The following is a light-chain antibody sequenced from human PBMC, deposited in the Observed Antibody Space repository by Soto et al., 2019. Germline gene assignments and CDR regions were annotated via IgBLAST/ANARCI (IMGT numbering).Light chain of an antibody. CDR1: QSVSRN. CDR2: GAS. CDR3: QQYNNWPPT. Sequence: EIVLTQSPSTLVLSPGQRATLPFRASQSVSRNLAWYKQKPGQAPRIISYGASTRATGIPARFSGSGSGTEFTLTISSLQSEDFEVYYCQQYNNWPPTFGQGTKVDIK. J-gene: IGKJ1*01. V-gene: IGKV3-15*01.